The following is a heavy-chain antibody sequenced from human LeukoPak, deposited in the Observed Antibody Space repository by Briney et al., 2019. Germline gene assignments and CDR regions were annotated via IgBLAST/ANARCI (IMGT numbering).Heavy chain of an antibody. CDR2: IYYSGST. D-gene: IGHD6-19*01. CDR1: GGSISSYY. V-gene: IGHV4-59*08. J-gene: IGHJ4*02. Sequence: SETLSLTCTVSGGSISSYYWSWIRQPPGKGLEWIGYIYYSGSTNYNPSPKSRVTISVDTSKNQFSLKLSSVTAADTAVYYCARHSRKAVAGRFDYWGQGTLVTVSS. CDR3: ARHSRKAVAGRFDY.